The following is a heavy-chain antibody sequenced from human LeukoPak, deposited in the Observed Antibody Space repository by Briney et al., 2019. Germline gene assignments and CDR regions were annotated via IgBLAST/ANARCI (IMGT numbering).Heavy chain of an antibody. CDR2: ISSSGSTI. CDR3: ARDTRGDFWSGYSTYYCYYGMDV. CDR1: GFTFSDYY. Sequence: GGSLRLSCAASGFTFSDYYMSWIRQAPGKGLEWVSCISSSGSTIYYADSVKGRFTISRDNAKNSLYLQMNSLRAEDTAVYYCARDTRGDFWSGYSTYYCYYGMDVWGQGTTVTVSS. D-gene: IGHD3-3*01. V-gene: IGHV3-11*01. J-gene: IGHJ6*02.